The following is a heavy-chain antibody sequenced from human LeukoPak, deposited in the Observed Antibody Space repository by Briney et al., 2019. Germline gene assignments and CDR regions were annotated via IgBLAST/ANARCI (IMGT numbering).Heavy chain of an antibody. J-gene: IGHJ4*02. CDR3: ARDWDVDTAIDY. Sequence: PGGSLRLSCAASGFTFSSYSMNWVRQAPGKGLEWVSSISSSSSTTYYADSVKARFTISRDNAKNSLYLQMNSLRAEDTAVYYCARDWDVDTAIDYWGQGTLVTVSS. CDR2: ISSSSSTT. D-gene: IGHD5-18*01. V-gene: IGHV3-48*04. CDR1: GFTFSSYS.